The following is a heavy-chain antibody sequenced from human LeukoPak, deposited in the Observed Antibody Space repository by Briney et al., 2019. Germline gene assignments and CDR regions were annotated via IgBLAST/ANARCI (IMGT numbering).Heavy chain of an antibody. V-gene: IGHV5-51*01. CDR3: ARPMEMTTNTALDI. D-gene: IGHD5-24*01. CDR1: GYNFTNYW. Sequence: GESLKISCKGSGYNFTNYWIAWVRQMPGEGLEWMGIIYPRDSEVRYRPSFQGQVTISADKSISTAYLQWSSPKASDTAVYYCARPMEMTTNTALDIWGQGTMVIVSS. J-gene: IGHJ3*02. CDR2: IYPRDSEV.